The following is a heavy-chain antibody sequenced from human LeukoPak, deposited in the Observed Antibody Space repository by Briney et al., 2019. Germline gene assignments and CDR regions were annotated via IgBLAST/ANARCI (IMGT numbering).Heavy chain of an antibody. Sequence: SETLSLTCAVSGYSINSAYYWGWIRQPPAKGLEWIGSMYHSGSTWYSPSLKSRISISIDTSKSQFSLKLRSVTAADTAIYYCARQGYHWNDNNLYYFDYWGQGTLVTVSS. V-gene: IGHV4-38-2*01. CDR2: MYHSGST. CDR3: ARQGYHWNDNNLYYFDY. CDR1: GYSINSAYY. D-gene: IGHD1-20*01. J-gene: IGHJ4*02.